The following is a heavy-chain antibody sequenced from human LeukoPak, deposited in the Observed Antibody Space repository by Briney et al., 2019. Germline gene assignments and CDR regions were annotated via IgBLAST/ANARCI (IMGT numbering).Heavy chain of an antibody. J-gene: IGHJ6*03. CDR2: ISSSSSYI. V-gene: IGHV3-11*06. CDR1: GFTFSDYY. D-gene: IGHD2-2*01. Sequence: KPGGSLRLSCAASGFTFSDYYMSWIRQAPGKGLEWVSSISSSSSYIYYADSVKGRFTISRDNAKNSLYLQMNSLRAEDTAVYYCARRSYCSSTSCFHYYYMDVWGKGTTVTVSS. CDR3: ARRSYCSSTSCFHYYYMDV.